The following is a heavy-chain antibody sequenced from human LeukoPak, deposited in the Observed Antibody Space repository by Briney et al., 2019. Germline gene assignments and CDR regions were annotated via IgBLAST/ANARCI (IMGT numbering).Heavy chain of an antibody. J-gene: IGHJ4*02. V-gene: IGHV5-51*01. Sequence: GESLKISCKGSGYSFTSYWIGWVRQMPGKGLEWMGIIYPGDSDTRHSPSFQGQVTISGDKSISTAYLQWSSLNTSDTAMYYCARYTDHYYFDYWGQGTLVTVSS. CDR2: IYPGDSDT. CDR1: GYSFTSYW. CDR3: ARYTDHYYFDY. D-gene: IGHD1-1*01.